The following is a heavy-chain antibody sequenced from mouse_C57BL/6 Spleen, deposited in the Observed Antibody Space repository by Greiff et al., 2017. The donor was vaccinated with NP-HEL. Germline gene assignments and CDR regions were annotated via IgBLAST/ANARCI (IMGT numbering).Heavy chain of an antibody. CDR1: GYTFTDYY. V-gene: IGHV1-22*01. Sequence: EVKLQQSGPELVKPGASVKMSCKASGYTFTDYYMHWVKQSPGQSLEWIGYINPNNGGTNYNQKFKGKATLTVNKSSSTAYMELRSLTSEDSAGYYCARQYYYLDYWGQGTTLTVSS. CDR2: INPNNGGT. D-gene: IGHD5-1-1*01. CDR3: ARQYYYLDY. J-gene: IGHJ2*01.